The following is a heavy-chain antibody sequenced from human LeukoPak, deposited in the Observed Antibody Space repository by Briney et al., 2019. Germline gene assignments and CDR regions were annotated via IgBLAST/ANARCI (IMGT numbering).Heavy chain of an antibody. CDR3: ARADCSSTGCPLDY. Sequence: SETLSLTCTVSGYSISSGYYWGWIRQPPGKGLEWIGSIYHSGSTYYNPSLKSRVTISVDTSKNQFSLKLSSVTAADTAVYYCARADCSSTGCPLDYWGQGTLVTVSS. J-gene: IGHJ4*02. CDR2: IYHSGST. V-gene: IGHV4-38-2*02. D-gene: IGHD2-2*01. CDR1: GYSISSGYY.